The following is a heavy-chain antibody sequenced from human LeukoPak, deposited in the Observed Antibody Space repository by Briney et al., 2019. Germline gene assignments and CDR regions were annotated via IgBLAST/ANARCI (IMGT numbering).Heavy chain of an antibody. D-gene: IGHD5-12*01. J-gene: IGHJ4*02. V-gene: IGHV5-51*01. Sequence: GESLKISCKGSGNSFTNYWIGWVRQMPGKGLEWMGIIYPGDSDTRYSPSFQGQVTISADKSISTAYLQWSSLKASDTAMYYCARILFYSGYDLPSYFDYWGQGTLVTVSS. CDR2: IYPGDSDT. CDR3: ARILFYSGYDLPSYFDY. CDR1: GNSFTNYW.